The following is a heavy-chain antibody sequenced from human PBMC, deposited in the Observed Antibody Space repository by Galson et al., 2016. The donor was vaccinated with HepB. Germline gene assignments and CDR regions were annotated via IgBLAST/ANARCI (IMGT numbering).Heavy chain of an antibody. Sequence: SETLSLTCGVFGGSVSNNWWSWVRQSPGKGLDWIGEIYHDGRTHLKPSLQSRVTISIDKSENQVFLNLNSVTDADTAVYFCARHISVTGRRGFDSWGQGILVTVSS. D-gene: IGHD6-19*01. CDR3: ARHISVTGRRGFDS. CDR2: IYHDGRT. J-gene: IGHJ4*02. V-gene: IGHV4/OR15-8*01. CDR1: GGSVSNNW.